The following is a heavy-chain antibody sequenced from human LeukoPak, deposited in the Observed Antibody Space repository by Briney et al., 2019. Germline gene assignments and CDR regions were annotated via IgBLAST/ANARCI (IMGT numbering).Heavy chain of an antibody. D-gene: IGHD3-22*01. CDR3: ARAPPYYYDSSGYYFDY. J-gene: IGHJ4*02. Sequence: GGSLRLSCAASGFTFSSYSMNWVRQAPGKGLEWVSSISSSSSYIYCADSVKGRFTISRDNAKNSLYLQMNSLRAEDTAVYYRARAPPYYYDSSGYYFDYWGQGTLVTVSS. CDR1: GFTFSSYS. V-gene: IGHV3-21*01. CDR2: ISSSSSYI.